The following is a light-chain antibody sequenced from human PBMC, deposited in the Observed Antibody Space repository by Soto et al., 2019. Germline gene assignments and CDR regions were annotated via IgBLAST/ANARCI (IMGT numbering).Light chain of an antibody. CDR2: DAS. J-gene: IGKJ5*01. V-gene: IGKV3-11*01. CDR1: QSVSSY. Sequence: EIVLTQSRATLSLSPGERATLSCRASQSVSSYLAWYQQKPGQAPRLLIYDASNRATGIPARFSGSGSGTDFTLTLSSLEPEDFAVYYCQQRSNWPITFGQGTRLEIK. CDR3: QQRSNWPIT.